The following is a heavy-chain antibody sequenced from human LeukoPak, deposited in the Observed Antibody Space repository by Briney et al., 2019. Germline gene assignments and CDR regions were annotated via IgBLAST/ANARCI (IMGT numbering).Heavy chain of an antibody. V-gene: IGHV4-59*01. CDR1: GGSINSYY. Sequence: SETLSLTCTVSGGSINSYYWSWIRQPPGKGLEWIGYIYYSGSINYNPSLKSRVTISVDTSKSQFSLKLSSVTAADTAVYYCARGNSTPDYWGQGTLVTVSS. CDR2: IYYSGSI. J-gene: IGHJ4*02. D-gene: IGHD1/OR15-1a*01. CDR3: ARGNSTPDY.